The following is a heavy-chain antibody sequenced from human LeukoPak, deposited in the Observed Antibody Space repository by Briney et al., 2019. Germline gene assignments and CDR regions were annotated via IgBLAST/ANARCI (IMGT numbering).Heavy chain of an antibody. CDR1: GGSFSGYY. J-gene: IGHJ6*04. Sequence: SETLSLTCAVYGGSFSGYYWSWIRQPPGKGLEWIGEINHSGSTNYNPSLKSRVTISVDTSKNQFSLKLSSVTAADTAVYYCARGRGYCSSTSCYYYYYGMDVWGKVTTVTVSS. V-gene: IGHV4-34*01. D-gene: IGHD2-2*01. CDR3: ARGRGYCSSTSCYYYYYGMDV. CDR2: INHSGST.